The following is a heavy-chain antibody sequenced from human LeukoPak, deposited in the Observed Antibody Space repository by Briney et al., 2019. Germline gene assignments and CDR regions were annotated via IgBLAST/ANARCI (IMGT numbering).Heavy chain of an antibody. CDR1: GGSISSYY. CDR2: IYNSGST. D-gene: IGHD2-2*01. J-gene: IGHJ6*02. CDR3: KRSAQCRDFKYYYYYYGMDV. Sequence: SETLSLTCTVSGGSISSYYWSWIRQPAGKGLEWIGRIYNSGSTNYNPSLNSRVTMSVDTSKNQVSLKLSSVTAADTAVYYCKRSAQCRDFKYYYYYYGMDVWGQGTTVTVSS. V-gene: IGHV4-4*07.